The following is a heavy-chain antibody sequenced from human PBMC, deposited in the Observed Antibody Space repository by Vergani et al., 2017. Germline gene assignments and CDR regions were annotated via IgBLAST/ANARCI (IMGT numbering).Heavy chain of an antibody. V-gene: IGHV3-23*01. Sequence: EVQLLESGGGLVQPGGSLRLSCAASGFTFRSYAMSWVRQAPWKGLEWVSAISGSGGSTYYADSVKGRFTISRDNSKNTLYLQMNSLRAEDTAVYYCAKHLGYCSSTSCPRSYYFDYWGQGILVTVSA. J-gene: IGHJ4*02. CDR2: ISGSGGST. CDR1: GFTFRSYA. D-gene: IGHD2-2*01. CDR3: AKHLGYCSSTSCPRSYYFDY.